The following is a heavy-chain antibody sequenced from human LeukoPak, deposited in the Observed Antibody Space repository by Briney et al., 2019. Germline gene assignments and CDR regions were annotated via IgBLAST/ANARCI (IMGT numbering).Heavy chain of an antibody. J-gene: IGHJ5*02. Sequence: SETLSLTCTVSGGSISSYYWSWIRQPPGKGLEWIGYIYYSGSTNYNPSLKSRVTISVDTSKNQFSLKLSSVTAADTAVYYCARPSLSGYDSKRVQDDWFDPWGQGTLVTVSS. V-gene: IGHV4-59*12. CDR3: ARPSLSGYDSKRVQDDWFDP. CDR2: IYYSGST. D-gene: IGHD5-12*01. CDR1: GGSISSYY.